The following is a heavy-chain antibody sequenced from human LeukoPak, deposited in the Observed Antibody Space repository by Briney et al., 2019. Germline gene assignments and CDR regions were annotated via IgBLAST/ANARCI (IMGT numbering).Heavy chain of an antibody. J-gene: IGHJ3*02. CDR2: ISGSGGST. Sequence: PGGSLRLSCAASGFTFSSYAMSWVRQAPGKGLEWVSAISGSGGSTYCADSVKGRFTISRGNSKNTLYLQMNSLRAEDTAVYYCAKDRDSSGWYDAFDIWGQGTMVTVSS. D-gene: IGHD6-19*01. CDR1: GFTFSSYA. CDR3: AKDRDSSGWYDAFDI. V-gene: IGHV3-23*01.